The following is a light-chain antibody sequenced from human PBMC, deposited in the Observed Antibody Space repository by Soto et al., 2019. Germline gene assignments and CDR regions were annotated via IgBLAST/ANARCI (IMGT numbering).Light chain of an antibody. CDR2: GAS. V-gene: IGKV3-20*01. CDR3: QQYGSSPLT. CDR1: QTVSSNY. J-gene: IGKJ4*01. Sequence: EIVLTQSPGTLSLSPGERATLSCRASQTVSSNYLAWYQQKPGQAPRLLIYGASSRATGIPDRFSGSGSATDFTLTISRLEPEDFAVYSCQQYGSSPLTFGGGTKVEIK.